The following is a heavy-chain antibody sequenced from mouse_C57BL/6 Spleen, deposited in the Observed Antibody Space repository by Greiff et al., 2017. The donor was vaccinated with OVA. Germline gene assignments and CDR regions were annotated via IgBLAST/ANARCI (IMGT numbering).Heavy chain of an antibody. J-gene: IGHJ4*01. CDR1: GYTFTSYW. V-gene: IGHV1-53*01. CDR2: INPSNGGT. CDR3: ARDRQSDAMDY. Sequence: VQLQQPGTELVKPGASVKLSCKASGYTFTSYWMHWVQQRPGQGLEWIGNINPSNGGTNYNEKFKSKATLTVDKSSSTASMQLSSLTSEDSAVLNGARDRQSDAMDYWGQGTSVTVSS. D-gene: IGHD3-2*01.